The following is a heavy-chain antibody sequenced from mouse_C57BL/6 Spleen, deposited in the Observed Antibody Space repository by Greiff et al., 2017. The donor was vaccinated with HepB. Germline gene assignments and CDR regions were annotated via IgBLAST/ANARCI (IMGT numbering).Heavy chain of an antibody. V-gene: IGHV1-18*01. Sequence: VQLKQSGPELVKPGASVKIPCKASGYTFTDYNMDWVQQSHGKSLEWIGDINPNNGGTIYNQKFKGKATLTVDKSSSTAYMELRSLTSEDTAVYYCARGYDCGSSYNAWFAYWGQGTLVTVSA. CDR3: ARGYDCGSSYNAWFAY. D-gene: IGHD1-1*01. CDR2: INPNNGGT. J-gene: IGHJ3*01. CDR1: GYTFTDYN.